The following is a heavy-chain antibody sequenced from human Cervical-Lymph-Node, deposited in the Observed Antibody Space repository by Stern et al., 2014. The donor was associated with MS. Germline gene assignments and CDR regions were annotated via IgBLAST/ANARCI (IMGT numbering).Heavy chain of an antibody. D-gene: IGHD3-3*01. CDR1: GFTFSDYY. CDR3: ARTHYDFRSGYYGWFDP. V-gene: IGHV3-11*01. Sequence: QVQLVESGGGLVKPGESLRLSCAASGFTFSDYYMSWLRQAPGKGLEWVSYIDARGTIIYYADSVKGRFTMSRDNSNDSLYLQLNSLSAEDTAVYYCARTHYDFRSGYYGWFDPWGQGTLVTVSS. J-gene: IGHJ5*02. CDR2: IDARGTII.